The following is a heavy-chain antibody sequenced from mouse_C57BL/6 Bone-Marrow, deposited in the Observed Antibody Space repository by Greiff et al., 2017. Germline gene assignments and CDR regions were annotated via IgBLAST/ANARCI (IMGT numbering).Heavy chain of an antibody. CDR3: ARYGRRYFDV. V-gene: IGHV1-50*01. Sequence: QVQLQQPGAELVKPGASVKLSCKASGYTFTSYWMQWVKQRPGQGLEWIGEIDPSDSYTNYNQKFKGKATLTVDTSSSTAYMQLRRLTSEDSAVYYCARYGRRYFDVWGTGTTVTVSS. CDR2: IDPSDSYT. D-gene: IGHD2-1*01. J-gene: IGHJ1*03. CDR1: GYTFTSYW.